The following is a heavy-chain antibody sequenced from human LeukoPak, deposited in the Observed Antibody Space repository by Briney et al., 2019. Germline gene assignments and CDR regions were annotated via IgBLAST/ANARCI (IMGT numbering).Heavy chain of an antibody. CDR2: INHSGST. D-gene: IGHD3-10*01. Sequence: SETLSLTCAVYGGSFSGYYWSWLRQPPGKGLEGIGEINHSGSTNYNPSLKSRVTISVDTFKNQFSLKLSSVTAADTAVYYCARSGYGSGRGRRFLDYWGQGTLVTVSS. J-gene: IGHJ4*02. CDR3: ARSGYGSGRGRRFLDY. CDR1: GGSFSGYY. V-gene: IGHV4-34*01.